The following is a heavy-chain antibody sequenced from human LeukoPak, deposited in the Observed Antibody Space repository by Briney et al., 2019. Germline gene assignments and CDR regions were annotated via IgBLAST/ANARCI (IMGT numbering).Heavy chain of an antibody. D-gene: IGHD2-15*01. CDR2: MYYRETP. CDR1: GGSISSSCYL. Sequence: SDTQSLTRSVCGGSISSSCYLWGWIRQSPGKGLEWIGSMYYRETPYENSSLKSRLTLSIDTSNNQFSLKLTSVTAADTAVYFCAREYSRSVVAGSRPDLWGQGLLVTASS. V-gene: IGHV4-39*02. J-gene: IGHJ4*02. CDR3: AREYSRSVVAGSRPDL.